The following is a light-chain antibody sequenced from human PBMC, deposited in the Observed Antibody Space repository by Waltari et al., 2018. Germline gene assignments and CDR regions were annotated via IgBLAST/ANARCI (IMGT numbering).Light chain of an antibody. Sequence: EILLTQSPATLSVSPGASVTLSCRASQSVRNDLAWYQQKPGQPPRHLINGAFTRATGVTAGISGSRLATDFNLAITSLQSEDFAVDYCERDKQWAPGTFGQGTKVEIK. J-gene: IGKJ1*01. CDR1: QSVRND. V-gene: IGKV3-15*01. CDR2: GAF. CDR3: ERDKQWAPGT.